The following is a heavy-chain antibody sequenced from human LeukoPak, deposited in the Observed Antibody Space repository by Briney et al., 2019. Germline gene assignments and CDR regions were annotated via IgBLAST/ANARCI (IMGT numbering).Heavy chain of an antibody. D-gene: IGHD3-22*01. CDR3: ARDSTYYYDSSGYPQFDY. CDR1: GFTFSNAW. J-gene: IGHJ4*02. Sequence: GGSLRLSCAASGFTFSNAWMSWVRQAPGKGLEWVGRIKSKTDGGTTDYAAPVKGRFTISRDDSKNTLYLQMNSLKTEDTAVYYCARDSTYYYDSSGYPQFDYWGQGTLVTVSS. CDR2: IKSKTDGGTT. V-gene: IGHV3-15*01.